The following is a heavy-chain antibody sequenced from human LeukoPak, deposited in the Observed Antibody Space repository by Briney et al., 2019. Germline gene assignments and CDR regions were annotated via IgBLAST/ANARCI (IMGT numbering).Heavy chain of an antibody. CDR3: AREGVYCGGDCYSATFDY. CDR2: ISAYNGNT. J-gene: IGHJ4*02. D-gene: IGHD2-21*02. V-gene: IGHV1-18*01. CDR1: GYTFTSYG. Sequence: GASVKVSCKASGYTFTSYGISWVRQAPGQGLEWMGWISAYNGNTNYAQKLQGRVTMTTDTSTSTAYMELRSLRSDDTAVYYCAREGVYCGGDCYSATFDYWGQGTLVTVSS.